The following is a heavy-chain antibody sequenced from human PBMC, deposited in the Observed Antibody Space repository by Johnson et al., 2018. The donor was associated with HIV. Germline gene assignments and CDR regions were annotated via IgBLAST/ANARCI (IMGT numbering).Heavy chain of an antibody. D-gene: IGHD1-26*01. V-gene: IGHV3-7*05. CDR2: IKQDGSEK. CDR3: ARDRVYSGSYYSGAFDV. CDR1: GFTFSSYW. J-gene: IGHJ3*01. Sequence: VQLVESGGGVVRPGGSLRLSCAASGFTFSSYWMSWVRQAPGKGLEWVANIKQDGSEKYYVDSLKGRFTISRDNVKKSLFLQMNGLRADDTAVYYCARDRVYSGSYYSGAFDVWGQGAMVTVSS.